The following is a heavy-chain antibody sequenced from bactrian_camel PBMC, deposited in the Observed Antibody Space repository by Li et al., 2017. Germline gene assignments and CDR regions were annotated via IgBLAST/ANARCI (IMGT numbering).Heavy chain of an antibody. CDR3: AARYPYMARYSDHSGKYCYDNLQTSNGY. J-gene: IGHJ4*01. V-gene: IGHV3S53*01. CDR2: MGHSGGT. CDR1: ENLFSSCG. Sequence: HVQLVESGGDSVQPGGSLKLSCVVSENLFSSCGMGWYRQAPGKGREGVASMGHSGGTRYADAVKGRFSFSKDSMKNILYLQMDSLKSEDSARYYCAARYPYMARYSDHSGKYCYDNLQTSNGYWGQGTQVTV. D-gene: IGHD2*01.